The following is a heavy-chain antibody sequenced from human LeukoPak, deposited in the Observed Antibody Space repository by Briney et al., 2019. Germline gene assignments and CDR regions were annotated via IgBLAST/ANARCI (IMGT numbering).Heavy chain of an antibody. D-gene: IGHD3-10*01. CDR1: GLTFGNYG. Sequence: GGSLRLSCVASGLTFGNYGMNWVRQARGKGLEWVSSIGGGGYTTYYADSVRGRFTISRDNSKNSMCLQMSSLRAEDTAIYYCAEVESSYCRIWGQGTLVTVSS. CDR2: IGGGGYTT. CDR3: AEVESSYCRI. V-gene: IGHV3-23*01. J-gene: IGHJ4*01.